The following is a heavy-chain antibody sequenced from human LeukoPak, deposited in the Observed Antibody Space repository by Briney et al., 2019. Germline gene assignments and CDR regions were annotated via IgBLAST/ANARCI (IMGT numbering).Heavy chain of an antibody. Sequence: SVKVSCKASGGTFSSYAISWVRQAPGQGLEWMGGIIPIFGTANYAQKFQGRVTITADESTSTAYMELSSLRSDDTAVYYCARDVAKIRGYSSDYWGQGTLVTVSS. CDR2: IIPIFGTA. J-gene: IGHJ4*02. CDR3: ARDVAKIRGYSSDY. CDR1: GGTFSSYA. D-gene: IGHD5-18*01. V-gene: IGHV1-69*13.